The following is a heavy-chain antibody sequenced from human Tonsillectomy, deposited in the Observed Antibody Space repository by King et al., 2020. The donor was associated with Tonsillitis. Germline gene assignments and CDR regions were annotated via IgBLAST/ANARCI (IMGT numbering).Heavy chain of an antibody. J-gene: IGHJ4*02. V-gene: IGHV3-30-3*01. D-gene: IGHD3-22*01. Sequence: VQLVESGGGVVQPGRSLRLSCAASGFTFSSYAMHWVRQAPGKGLEWVAVISYDGSNKYYADSVRGRFTISRDNSKNTLYLQMNSLRPEDTAIYCCARDQSPGDSSGYLNYWGQGALVTVSS. CDR3: ARDQSPGDSSGYLNY. CDR1: GFTFSSYA. CDR2: ISYDGSNK.